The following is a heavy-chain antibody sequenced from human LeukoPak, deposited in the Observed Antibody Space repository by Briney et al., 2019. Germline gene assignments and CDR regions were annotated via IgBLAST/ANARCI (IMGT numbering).Heavy chain of an antibody. CDR1: GGAFSDHY. CDR2: IYYSGST. J-gene: IGHJ5*02. CDR3: AREGHEGGVMT. V-gene: IGHV4-59*11. Sequence: SETLSLTCAVYGGAFSDHYWSWIRQPPGKGLEWIGYIYYSGSTNYNPSLKSRVTISVDTSKNQFSLKLSSVTAADTAVYYCAREGHEGGVMTWGQGTLVTVSS. D-gene: IGHD3-16*01.